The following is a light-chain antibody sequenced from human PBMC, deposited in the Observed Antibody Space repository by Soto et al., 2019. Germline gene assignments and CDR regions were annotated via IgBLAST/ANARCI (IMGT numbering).Light chain of an antibody. Sequence: DIQMTQSPSTLSASVGDRVTINCRASQSISGWLAWYQQKPGKVPKLLIYDASSLESGVSSRFSGSGSGTEFTLTISSLQPDDFATYYCQQYNSYPLTFGGGTKVDIK. CDR3: QQYNSYPLT. V-gene: IGKV1-5*01. CDR1: QSISGW. CDR2: DAS. J-gene: IGKJ4*02.